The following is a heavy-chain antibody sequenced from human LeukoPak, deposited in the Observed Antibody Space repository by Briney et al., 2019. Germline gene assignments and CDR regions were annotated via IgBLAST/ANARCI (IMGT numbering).Heavy chain of an antibody. CDR1: GFTVITND. CDR3: ARGVEPLAANTLAY. J-gene: IGHJ4*02. CDR2: LYSDGNT. V-gene: IGHV3-53*01. Sequence: GGSLRLSCAASGFTVITNDMTWVRQAPGKGLEWVSVLYSDGNTTYADSVQVRFTISRDNSKNTLYLEMNSLSPDDTAVYYCARGVEPLAANTLAYWGQGTLVTVSS. D-gene: IGHD1-14*01.